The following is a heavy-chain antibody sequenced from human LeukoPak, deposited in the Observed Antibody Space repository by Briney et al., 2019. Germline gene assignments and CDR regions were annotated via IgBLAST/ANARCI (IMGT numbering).Heavy chain of an antibody. D-gene: IGHD6-13*01. CDR3: ARAGGYGSPLGY. CDR2: XYSSGST. CDR1: GGXXSNYY. Sequence: SETLSLTCTVSGGXXSNYYWXWIXXPAGXXXXXIGRXYSSGSTKYNPSLKPRVNMSVDSSNNQFSLMLTSVTAADTAVYYCARAGGYGSPLGYWGQGTLVTVSS. J-gene: IGHJ4*02. V-gene: IGHV4-4*07.